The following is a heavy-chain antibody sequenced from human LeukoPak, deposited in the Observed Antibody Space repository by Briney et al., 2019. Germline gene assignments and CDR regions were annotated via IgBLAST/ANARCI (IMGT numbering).Heavy chain of an antibody. CDR1: GFTVSSNY. CDR2: IRSKAYGGTT. D-gene: IGHD2-2*02. J-gene: IGHJ4*02. V-gene: IGHV3-49*04. CDR3: TRGTSAGLWSSTSCYNY. Sequence: GGSLRLSCAASGFTVSSNYMSWVRQAPGKGLEWVGFIRSKAYGGTTEYAASVKGRFTISRDDSKSIAYLQMNSLKTEDTAVYYCTRGTSAGLWSSTSCYNYWGQGTLVTVSS.